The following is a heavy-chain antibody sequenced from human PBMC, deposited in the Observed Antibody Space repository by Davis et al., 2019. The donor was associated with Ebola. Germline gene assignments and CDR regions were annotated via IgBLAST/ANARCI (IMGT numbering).Heavy chain of an antibody. CDR2: IYWDDDR. J-gene: IGHJ4*02. D-gene: IGHD6-6*01. CDR1: GFSLSTSAVG. V-gene: IGHV2-5*02. Sequence: SGPTLVKPTQTLTLTCTFSGFSLSTSAVGVGWIRQAPGKALEWLALIYWDDDRRYSPFLMSRLTISRDTSKNQVVLTMTNMDPVDTATYYCAHRAIAAPFDYWGQGTLVTVSS. CDR3: AHRAIAAPFDY.